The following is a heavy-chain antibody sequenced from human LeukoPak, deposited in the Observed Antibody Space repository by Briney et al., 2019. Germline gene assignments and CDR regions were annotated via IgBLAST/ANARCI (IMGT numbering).Heavy chain of an antibody. V-gene: IGHV3-23*01. J-gene: IGHJ4*02. D-gene: IGHD3-10*01. Sequence: GGSLRLSCAASGFTSSSNAMSWVRQAPGKGLEWVSTVSGSGGSTYYADSVKGRFTISRDNSKNTLYLQMNGLRAEDTAVYYCARGKGHDTSSTDYWGQGTLVTVSS. CDR1: GFTSSSNA. CDR3: ARGKGHDTSSTDY. CDR2: VSGSGGST.